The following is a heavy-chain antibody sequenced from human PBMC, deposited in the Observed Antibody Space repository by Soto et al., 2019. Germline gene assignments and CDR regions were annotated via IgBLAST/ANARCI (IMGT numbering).Heavy chain of an antibody. J-gene: IGHJ4*02. Sequence: ASVKVSCKASGYTFTGHYIHWVRQAPEQGPEWMGEIGPESGATRYAQKFQGRVTMTRDMSTTTVYMELNNLSPDDTAVYYCGRGRSGQIVVFYWGQGTPVTVSS. V-gene: IGHV1-2*02. CDR1: GYTFTGHY. D-gene: IGHD1-26*01. CDR2: IGPESGAT. CDR3: GRGRSGQIVVFY.